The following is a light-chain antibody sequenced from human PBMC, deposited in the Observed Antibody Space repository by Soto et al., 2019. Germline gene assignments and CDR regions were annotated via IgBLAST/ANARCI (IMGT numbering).Light chain of an antibody. CDR1: KSVSSN. J-gene: IGKJ1*01. V-gene: IGKV3-15*01. CDR3: QQYNNWPPTWT. Sequence: EIVMTQSPATLSVSPGERANISCRASKSVSSNLAWYQQKPGQAPRLLIYGASTRATCIPARFSGSGSGTEFTLTISSLQSEDFAVYYCQQYNNWPPTWTFGQGTKVDIK. CDR2: GAS.